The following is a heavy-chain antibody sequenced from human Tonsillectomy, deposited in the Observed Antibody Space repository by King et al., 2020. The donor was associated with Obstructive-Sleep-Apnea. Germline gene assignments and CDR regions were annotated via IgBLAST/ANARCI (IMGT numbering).Heavy chain of an antibody. V-gene: IGHV3-11*01. J-gene: IGHJ5*02. CDR3: VRGPDDSSLPGP. Sequence: QLVQSGGGLVKPGGSLRLSCAASGFTLSDYYMSWIRQAPGKGLEWVSYIGRSDTPTYYADSVKGRFAISRDNAKNSLYLQMNSLRAEDTAVYYCVRGPDDSSLPGPWGQGALVTVSS. D-gene: IGHD6-13*01. CDR2: IGRSDTPT. CDR1: GFTLSDYY.